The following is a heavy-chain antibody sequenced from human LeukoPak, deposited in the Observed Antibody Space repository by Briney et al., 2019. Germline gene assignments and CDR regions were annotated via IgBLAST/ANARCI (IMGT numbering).Heavy chain of an antibody. Sequence: GGSLRLSCAASGFTFSTYSMSWVRQAPGKGPEWLSYVSTSSITKYYADPVKGRFTISRDDAKNSLSLQMNSLRADDTAVYYCAKEMGFCSGGSCYRWFDSWGQGTLVTVSS. J-gene: IGHJ5*01. CDR2: VSTSSITK. CDR3: AKEMGFCSGGSCYRWFDS. V-gene: IGHV3-48*01. CDR1: GFTFSTYS. D-gene: IGHD2-15*01.